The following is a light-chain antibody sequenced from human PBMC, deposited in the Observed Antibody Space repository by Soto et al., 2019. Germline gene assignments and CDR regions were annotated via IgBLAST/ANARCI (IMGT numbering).Light chain of an antibody. CDR1: QSVSNNY. Sequence: EIVLTQSPGTLSLSPGERATLSCRASQSVSNNYLAWYQQKPGQAPRLPIYGASNRATGIPDRFSGSGSGTDFTLTISRLEPEDFAVYYCQQCGSSGTFGQGTKVDIK. J-gene: IGKJ1*01. CDR2: GAS. CDR3: QQCGSSGT. V-gene: IGKV3-20*01.